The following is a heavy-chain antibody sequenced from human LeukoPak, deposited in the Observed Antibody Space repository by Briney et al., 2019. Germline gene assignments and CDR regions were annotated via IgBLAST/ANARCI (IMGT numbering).Heavy chain of an antibody. J-gene: IGHJ3*02. V-gene: IGHV4-4*07. CDR2: IYTSGST. D-gene: IGHD3-22*01. CDR3: ARRDHYYDSSVGAFDI. CDR1: GGSISSYY. Sequence: SETLSLTCTVSGGSISSYYWSWIRQPAGKGLEWIGRIYTSGSTNYNPSLKSRVTISVDTSKNQFSLKLSSVTAADTAVYYCARRDHYYDSSVGAFDIWGQGTMVTVSS.